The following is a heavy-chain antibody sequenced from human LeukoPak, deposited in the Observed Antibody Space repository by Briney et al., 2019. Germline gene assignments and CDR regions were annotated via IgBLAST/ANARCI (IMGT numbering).Heavy chain of an antibody. CDR3: ATFHYDILTGYSLFDY. CDR1: GYSFTSYW. CDR2: IDPRDSYT. Sequence: GESLKISCKGSGYSFTSYWISWVRQMPGKGLEWMGRIDPRDSYTNYSPSFQGHVTISADKSISTAYLQWSSLKASDTAMYYCATFHYDILTGYSLFDYWGQGTLVTVSS. D-gene: IGHD3-9*01. V-gene: IGHV5-10-1*01. J-gene: IGHJ4*02.